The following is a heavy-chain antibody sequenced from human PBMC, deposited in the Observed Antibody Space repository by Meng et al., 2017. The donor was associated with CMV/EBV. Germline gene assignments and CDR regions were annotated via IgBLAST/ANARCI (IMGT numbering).Heavy chain of an antibody. CDR2: ISYDGSNK. CDR1: GYTFSGDA. V-gene: IGHV3-30*04. D-gene: IGHD2-2*01. J-gene: IGHJ4*02. CDR3: ARDPVVSSTPGEWNY. Sequence: SGYTFSGDAMHWVRQAPGKGLEWVAVISYDGSNKYYADSVKGRFTISRDNSKNSLYLQMNSLRAEDTAVYYCARDPVVSSTPGEWNYWGQGTLVTVSS.